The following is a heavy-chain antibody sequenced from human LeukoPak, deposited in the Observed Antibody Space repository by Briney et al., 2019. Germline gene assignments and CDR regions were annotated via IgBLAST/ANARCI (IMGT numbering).Heavy chain of an antibody. J-gene: IGHJ6*02. Sequence: SETLSLTCAVYGGSFSGYYWSWIRQPPGKGLEWIGEINHSGSTTYNPSLKSRVTISVDTSKNQFSLKLSSVTAADTAVYYCARLTPSTNYYGSGSLLRRDYGMDVWGQGTTVTVSS. CDR2: INHSGST. CDR3: ARLTPSTNYYGSGSLLRRDYGMDV. V-gene: IGHV4-34*01. CDR1: GGSFSGYY. D-gene: IGHD3-10*01.